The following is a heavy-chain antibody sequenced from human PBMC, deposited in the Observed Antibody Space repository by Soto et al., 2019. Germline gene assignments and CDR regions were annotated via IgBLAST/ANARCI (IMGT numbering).Heavy chain of an antibody. CDR3: AKTVPGTKY. V-gene: IGHV3-23*01. D-gene: IGHD6-19*01. Sequence: ADSVKGRFTISRDNSKNTLFLQMNSLGAEDTALYYCAKTVPGTKYWGQGTLVTVSS. J-gene: IGHJ4*02.